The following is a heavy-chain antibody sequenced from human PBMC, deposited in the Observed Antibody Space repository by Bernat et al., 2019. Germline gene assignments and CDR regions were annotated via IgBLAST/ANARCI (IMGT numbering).Heavy chain of an antibody. CDR1: GFTFRNFG. J-gene: IGHJ2*01. CDR3: ARHIGSCSGGSCSDWYFDL. CDR2: IWDDGSNK. V-gene: IGHV3-33*01. D-gene: IGHD2-15*01. Sequence: QVQLVESGGGVVQPGRSLRLSCAASGFTFRNFGMHWVRQPPGKGLEWVAIIWDDGSNKYYADSVKGRFTISRDNSRNTVYLQMNSLRAEDTAVYYCARHIGSCSGGSCSDWYFDLWGRGTLVTVPS.